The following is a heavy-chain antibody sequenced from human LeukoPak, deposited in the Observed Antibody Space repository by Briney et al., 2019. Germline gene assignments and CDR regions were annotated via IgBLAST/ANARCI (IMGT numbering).Heavy chain of an antibody. CDR3: ARGPYSSGWYGSEDFDY. CDR1: GGSVSSGSYY. V-gene: IGHV4-61*01. CDR2: IYYSGST. Sequence: SETLSLTCTVYGGSVSSGSYYWSWIRQPPGKGLEWIGYIYYSGSTNYNPSLKSRVAISVDTSKNQFSLKLSSVTAADTAVYYCARGPYSSGWYGSEDFDYWGQGTLVTVSS. D-gene: IGHD6-19*01. J-gene: IGHJ4*02.